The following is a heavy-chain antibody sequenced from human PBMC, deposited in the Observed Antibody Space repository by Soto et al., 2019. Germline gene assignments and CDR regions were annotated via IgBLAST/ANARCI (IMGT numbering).Heavy chain of an antibody. CDR3: ARVGSSDYGDYAYYYCGMDV. Sequence: QVQLVQSGAEVKKPGASVKVSCKASGYTFTSYGINWVRQAPGQGLEWMGWISVYNGTTNYAQKLQGRVTMTTDTSTSTVYMELRSVRSDDTAVYYCARVGSSDYGDYAYYYCGMDVWGPGTTVTVSS. CDR1: GYTFTSYG. CDR2: ISVYNGTT. V-gene: IGHV1-18*01. D-gene: IGHD4-17*01. J-gene: IGHJ6*02.